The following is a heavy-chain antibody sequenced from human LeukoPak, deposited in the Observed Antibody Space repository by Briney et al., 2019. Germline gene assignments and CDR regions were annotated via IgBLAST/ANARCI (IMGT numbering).Heavy chain of an antibody. D-gene: IGHD1-26*01. CDR1: GGSISSYY. Sequence: SETLSLTCTVSGGSISSYYWSWIRQPPGKGLEWIGYIYYSGSTNYNPSLKSRVPISVDTAKNQFSLKLSSVTAADTAVYYCARHGALSRSPSIQVGGGDSSGAGTPVT. V-gene: IGHV4-59*08. CDR2: IYYSGST. CDR3: ARHGALSRSPSIQVGGGDS. J-gene: IGHJ5*01.